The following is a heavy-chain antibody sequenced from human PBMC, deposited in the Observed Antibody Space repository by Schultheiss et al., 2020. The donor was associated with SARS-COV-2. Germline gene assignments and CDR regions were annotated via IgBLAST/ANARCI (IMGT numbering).Heavy chain of an antibody. Sequence: SETLSLTCTVSGGSISSGGYYWSWIRQHPGKGLEWIGYIYYSGSTYYNPSLKSRVTISVDTSKNQFSLKLSSVTAADTAVYYCASKSPTTVTTGYWGQGTLVTVSS. CDR1: GGSISSGGYY. J-gene: IGHJ4*02. D-gene: IGHD4-17*01. CDR2: IYYSGST. CDR3: ASKSPTTVTTGY. V-gene: IGHV4-31*03.